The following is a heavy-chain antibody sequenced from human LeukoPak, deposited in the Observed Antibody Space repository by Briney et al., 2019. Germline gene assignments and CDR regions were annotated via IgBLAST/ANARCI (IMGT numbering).Heavy chain of an antibody. CDR1: GDSVSSNSAA. CDR3: AREAIVVVPATEGHFDP. Sequence: SQTLSLTSAISGDSVSSNSAAWNWIRQSPSRGLEWLGRTYYRSKWYNDYAVSVKSRITINPDTSKNQFSLQLNSVTPEDTAVYYCAREAIVVVPATEGHFDPWGQGTLVTVYS. D-gene: IGHD2-2*01. V-gene: IGHV6-1*01. J-gene: IGHJ5*02. CDR2: TYYRSKWYN.